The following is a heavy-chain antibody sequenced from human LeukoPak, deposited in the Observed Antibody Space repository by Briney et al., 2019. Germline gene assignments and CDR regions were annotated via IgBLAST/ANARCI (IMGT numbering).Heavy chain of an antibody. V-gene: IGHV1-2*04. J-gene: IGHJ2*01. D-gene: IGHD5-18*01. CDR1: GYTFTGYY. CDR2: INPNSGGT. Sequence: APVKVSCKASGYTFTGYYMHWVRQAPGQGLEWMGWINPNSGGTNYAQKFQGWVTMTRDTSISTAYMELSRLRSDDTAVYYCARLRGYSYGDWYFDLWGRGTLVTVSS. CDR3: ARLRGYSYGDWYFDL.